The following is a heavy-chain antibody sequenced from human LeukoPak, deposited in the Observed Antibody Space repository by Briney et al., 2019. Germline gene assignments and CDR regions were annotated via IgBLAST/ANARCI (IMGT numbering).Heavy chain of an antibody. V-gene: IGHV3-23*01. J-gene: IGHJ4*02. CDR1: GFTFSSYA. CDR2: ISGSAGST. CDR3: AKDRNFDWLPFDY. Sequence: PGRSLRLSCAASGFTFSSYAMGWVRQAPGKGLEWVSIISGSAGSTYYADSVKGRFTISRDNSKNTVYLQMNSLRAEDTAVYFCAKDRNFDWLPFDYWGQGTLVTVSS. D-gene: IGHD3-9*01.